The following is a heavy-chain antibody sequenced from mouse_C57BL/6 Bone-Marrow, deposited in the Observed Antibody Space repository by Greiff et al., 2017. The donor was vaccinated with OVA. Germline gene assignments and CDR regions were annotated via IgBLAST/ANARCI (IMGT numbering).Heavy chain of an antibody. D-gene: IGHD2-4*01. CDR1: GFTFSDYY. J-gene: IGHJ2*01. CDR3: ARGGNYDYDEGHY. V-gene: IGHV5-12*01. Sequence: EVKLMESGGGLVQPGGSLKLSCAASGFTFSDYYMYWVRQTPEKRLEWVAYISNGGGSTYYPDTVKGRFTISRDNAKNTLYLQMSRLKSEDTAMYYCARGGNYDYDEGHYWGQGTTLTVSS. CDR2: ISNGGGST.